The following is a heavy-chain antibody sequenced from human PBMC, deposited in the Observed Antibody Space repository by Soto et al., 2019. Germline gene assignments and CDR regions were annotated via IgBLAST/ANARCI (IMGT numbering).Heavy chain of an antibody. CDR3: VRWGLVPHFDL. CDR2: IKTDGSEK. D-gene: IGHD3-16*01. J-gene: IGHJ2*01. CDR1: EFTFSNYW. Sequence: GGSLRLSCAASEFTFSNYWMTWVRQAPGKGLEWVASIKTDGSEKYYVDSVKDRFTISRDNARNSLYLQVNSLRAEDTAAYYCVRWGLVPHFDLWGRGTLVTVSS. V-gene: IGHV3-7*05.